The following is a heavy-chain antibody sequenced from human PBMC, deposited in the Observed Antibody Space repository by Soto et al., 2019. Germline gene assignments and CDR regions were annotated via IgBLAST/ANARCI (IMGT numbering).Heavy chain of an antibody. D-gene: IGHD7-27*01. CDR1: GFTFSSNT. Sequence: EVQLVESGGGLVQPGGSLRLSCAASGFTFSSNTMHWVRQAPGKGLEYVSIINNNGDTTYYASSVKGRFTISRDNSKNMVYLQMGSLRPEDMAVYYCAREHLGILDSWGQGTLVTVSS. V-gene: IGHV3-64*01. CDR3: AREHLGILDS. CDR2: INNNGDTT. J-gene: IGHJ4*02.